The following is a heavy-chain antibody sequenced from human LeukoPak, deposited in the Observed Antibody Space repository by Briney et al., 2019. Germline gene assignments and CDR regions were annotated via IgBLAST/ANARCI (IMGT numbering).Heavy chain of an antibody. CDR1: GFTFSSYG. CDR2: IRYDGSNK. V-gene: IGHV3-30*02. Sequence: RGSLRLSCAASGFTFSSYGMHWVRQAPGKGLEWVAFIRYDGSNKYYADSVKGRFTISRDNSKNTLYLQMNSLRAEDTAVYYCARGSSGWYPFDYWGQGTLVTVSS. CDR3: ARGSSGWYPFDY. J-gene: IGHJ4*02. D-gene: IGHD6-19*01.